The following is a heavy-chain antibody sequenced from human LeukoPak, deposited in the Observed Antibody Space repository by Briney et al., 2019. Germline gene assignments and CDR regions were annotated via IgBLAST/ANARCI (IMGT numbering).Heavy chain of an antibody. V-gene: IGHV3-33*01. CDR3: ARDQVGDSSGYYYPWFDP. CDR2: IWYDGSNK. Sequence: PGRSLRLSCAASGFTSSSYGMHWVRQAPGKGLEWVAVIWYDGSNKYYADSVKGRFTISRDNSKNTLYLQMNSLRAEDTAVYYCARDQVGDSSGYYYPWFDPWGQGTLVTVSS. J-gene: IGHJ5*02. CDR1: GFTSSSYG. D-gene: IGHD3-22*01.